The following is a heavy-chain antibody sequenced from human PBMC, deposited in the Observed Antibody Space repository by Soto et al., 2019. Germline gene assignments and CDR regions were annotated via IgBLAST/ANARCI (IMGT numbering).Heavy chain of an antibody. V-gene: IGHV4-31*03. D-gene: IGHD3-10*01. Sequence: QVQLQESGPGLVKPSQTLSLTCTVSGGSISSGGYYWSWIRQHPGKGLEWIGYIYYSGSTYYNPSPKSRLTISVDTSKNQFSLKLSSVTAADTAVYYCARELRFGEDYYGMDVWGQGTTVTVSS. CDR1: GGSISSGGYY. CDR2: IYYSGST. J-gene: IGHJ6*02. CDR3: ARELRFGEDYYGMDV.